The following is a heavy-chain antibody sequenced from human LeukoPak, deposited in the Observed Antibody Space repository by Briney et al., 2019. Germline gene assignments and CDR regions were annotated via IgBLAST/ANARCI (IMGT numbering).Heavy chain of an antibody. Sequence: GRSLRLSCAASGFTSSSYGMHWVRQAPGKGLEWVAVISYDGSNKYYADSVKGRFTISRDNSKNTLYLQMNSLRAEDTAVYYCARVRYSSSWYYFDYWGQGTLVTVSS. D-gene: IGHD6-13*01. CDR1: GFTSSSYG. CDR2: ISYDGSNK. CDR3: ARVRYSSSWYYFDY. V-gene: IGHV3-30*03. J-gene: IGHJ4*02.